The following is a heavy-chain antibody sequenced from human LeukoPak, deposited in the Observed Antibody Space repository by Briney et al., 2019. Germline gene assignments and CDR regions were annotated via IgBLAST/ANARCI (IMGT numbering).Heavy chain of an antibody. Sequence: GASVKVSCKASGGTFSSYAISWVRQAPGQGLEWMGGIIPIFGTANYAQKFQGRVTITADESTSTAYMELSSLRSEDTAVYYCARDGASGDYVRTGYWGQGTLVTVSS. CDR3: ARDGASGDYVRTGY. D-gene: IGHD4-17*01. V-gene: IGHV1-69*13. CDR1: GGTFSSYA. CDR2: IIPIFGTA. J-gene: IGHJ4*02.